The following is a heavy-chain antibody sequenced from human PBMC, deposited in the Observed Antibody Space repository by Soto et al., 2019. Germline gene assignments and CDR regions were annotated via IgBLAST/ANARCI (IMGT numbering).Heavy chain of an antibody. D-gene: IGHD3-10*01. J-gene: IGHJ4*02. V-gene: IGHV4-4*02. CDR1: GGSITSENW. Sequence: PSETLSLTCTVSGGSITSENWWSWVRQPPGKGLEWIGEIYHSGSANYNPSLKSRVTISVDTSRGQFSLKLTSVTAADTAFYYCSVRGVRTTFDYWGQGALVTVSS. CDR3: SVRGVRTTFDY. CDR2: IYHSGSA.